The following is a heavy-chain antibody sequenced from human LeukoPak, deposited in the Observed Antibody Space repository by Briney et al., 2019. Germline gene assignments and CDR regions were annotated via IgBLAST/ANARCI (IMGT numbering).Heavy chain of an antibody. V-gene: IGHV3-15*01. CDR3: KAADISMRDFDY. J-gene: IGHJ4*02. Sequence: GGSLRLSCAASGFTFSNAWMSWVRQAPGKGLEWVGRIKSKTDGGTIGYAAPVKGRFTISRDDSKNTLYLQMNSLKTEDTAVYFCKAADISMRDFDYWGQGTLVTVSS. CDR1: GFTFSNAW. CDR2: IKSKTDGGTI. D-gene: IGHD6-13*01.